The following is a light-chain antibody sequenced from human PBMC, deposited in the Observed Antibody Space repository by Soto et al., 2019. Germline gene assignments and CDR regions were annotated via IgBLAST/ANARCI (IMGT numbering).Light chain of an antibody. CDR2: GAS. V-gene: IGKV3-20*01. CDR3: QQYDTSPRT. J-gene: IGKJ1*01. CDR1: QSVSSSY. Sequence: EIGLTQSPGTLSLSPGERATLSCSASQSVSSSYLAWYQQKPGQSPRLLIFGASSKATGTPDRFSGSGSGTDFTLTISRLEPEDFAVYYCQQYDTSPRTFGQGTTVEIK.